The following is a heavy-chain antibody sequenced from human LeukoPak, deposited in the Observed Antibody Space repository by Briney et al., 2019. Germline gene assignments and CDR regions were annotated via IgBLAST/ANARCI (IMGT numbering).Heavy chain of an antibody. CDR1: GGSLSPYY. J-gene: IGHJ4*02. Sequence: SETLSLTCSVSGGSLSPYYWSWIRQPPGKGLEWIGYIFSSGSTNYNPSLKSRVTISVDTSRNQFSLKLSSVTAADTAVYYCVRRQIYFDYWGQGTLVTVSS. CDR2: IFSSGST. CDR3: VRRQIYFDY. V-gene: IGHV4-4*09.